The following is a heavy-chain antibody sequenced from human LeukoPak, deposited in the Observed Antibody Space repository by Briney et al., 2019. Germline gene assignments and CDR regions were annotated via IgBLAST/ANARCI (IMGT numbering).Heavy chain of an antibody. V-gene: IGHV3-23*01. CDR3: AKAIAARPRFDY. CDR2: ISGSGGST. D-gene: IGHD6-6*01. CDR1: GFTFSSYA. Sequence: GGSLRLSCAASGFTFSSYAMSWVRQAPGKGLEWASAISGSGGSTYYADSVKGRFTISRDNSKNTLYLQMNSLRAEDTAVYYCAKAIAARPRFDYWGQGTLVTVSS. J-gene: IGHJ4*02.